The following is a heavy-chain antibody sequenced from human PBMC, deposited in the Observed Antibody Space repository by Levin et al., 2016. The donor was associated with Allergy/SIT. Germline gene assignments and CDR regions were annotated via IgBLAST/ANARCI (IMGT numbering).Heavy chain of an antibody. CDR3: AKEGAITGTTRGNYYYYYGMDV. Sequence: VRQAPGKGLEWVAVISYDGSNKYYADSVKGRFTISRDNSKNTLYLQMNSLRAEDTAVYYCAKEGAITGTTRGNYYYYYGMDVWGQGTTVTVSS. D-gene: IGHD1-7*01. CDR2: ISYDGSNK. J-gene: IGHJ6*02. V-gene: IGHV3-30*18.